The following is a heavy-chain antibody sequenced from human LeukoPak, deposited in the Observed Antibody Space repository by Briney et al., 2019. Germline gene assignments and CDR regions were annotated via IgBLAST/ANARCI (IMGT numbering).Heavy chain of an antibody. V-gene: IGHV1-2*02. CDR3: ARGKYGSGSYLDY. D-gene: IGHD3-10*01. J-gene: IGHJ4*02. Sequence: ASVKVSCKASGYTFTGYYMHWVRQAPGQGLEWMGWINPNSGGTNYAQKFQGRVTMTRDTSISTAYMELSRLRSDDTAVYYCARGKYGSGSYLDYWGQGTLVTVSS. CDR1: GYTFTGYY. CDR2: INPNSGGT.